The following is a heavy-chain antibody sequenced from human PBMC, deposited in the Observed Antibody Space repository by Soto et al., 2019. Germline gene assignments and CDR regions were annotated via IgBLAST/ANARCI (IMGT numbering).Heavy chain of an antibody. J-gene: IGHJ5*02. D-gene: IGHD3-3*01. CDR1: GASFTCCS. V-gene: IGHV4-4*07. Sequence: QVQLQESGPGLVTPSETLSLTCTVSGASFTCCSWSWIRQPAGKGLEWIVRFYSTESSIYNPYLLSLVTISVDTSKNDLSVKVASVTAADTAVYYCARDGDTAGDLWGQVTLVTVSS. CDR3: ARDGDTAGDL. CDR2: FYSTESS.